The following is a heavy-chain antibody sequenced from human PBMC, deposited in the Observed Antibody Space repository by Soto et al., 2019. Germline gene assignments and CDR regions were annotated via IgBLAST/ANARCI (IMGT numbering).Heavy chain of an antibody. CDR2: IDPSDSYT. CDR3: ARHGRYFDWLSPRNNWFDP. CDR1: GYSFTSYW. D-gene: IGHD3-9*01. V-gene: IGHV5-10-1*01. Sequence: PGESLKLSCKGSGYSFTSYWISWVRQMPGKGLEWMGRIDPSDSYTNYSPSFQGHVTISADKSISTAYLQWSSLKASDTAMYYCARHGRYFDWLSPRNNWFDPWGQGTLVAVSS. J-gene: IGHJ5*02.